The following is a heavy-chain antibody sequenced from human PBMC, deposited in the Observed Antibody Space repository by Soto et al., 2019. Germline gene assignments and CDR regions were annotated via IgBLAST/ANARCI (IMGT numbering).Heavy chain of an antibody. J-gene: IGHJ5*02. CDR2: IYSGGST. V-gene: IGHV3-53*01. CDR1: GFTVSSNY. D-gene: IGHD3-3*01. CDR3: ARDNAARGYYDFWSGYQSPYGWFDP. Sequence: PGGSLRLSCAASGFTVSSNYMSWVRQAPGKGLEWVSVIYSGGSTYYADSVKGRFTISRDNSKNTLYLQMNSLRAEDTAVYYCARDNAARGYYDFWSGYQSPYGWFDPWGQGTLVTVSS.